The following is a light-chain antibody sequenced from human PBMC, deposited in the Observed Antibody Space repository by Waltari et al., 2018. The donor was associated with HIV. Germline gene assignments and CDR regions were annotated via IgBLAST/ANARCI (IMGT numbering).Light chain of an antibody. Sequence: QSALTQPASVPGSPGQSLPLSCVGTSSDIGNPKYVSWFQHHPGKAPKLIMYEVSTRTSGVSDRFSGSKSGNTASLTISGLQVEDEAEYYCNSETSAGTYVFGTGTKVTVL. CDR2: EVS. CDR1: SSDIGNPKY. V-gene: IGLV2-14*01. J-gene: IGLJ1*01. CDR3: NSETSAGTYV.